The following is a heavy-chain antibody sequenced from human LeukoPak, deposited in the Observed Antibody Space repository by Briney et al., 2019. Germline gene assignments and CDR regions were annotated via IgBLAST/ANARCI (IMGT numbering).Heavy chain of an antibody. CDR3: ARHGHSSSLWFGYNWFDP. Sequence: GESLKISCKGSGYSFTSYWIGWVRQMPGKGLEWMGISYPGDSDTRGSPSFQGQVTIAADKSISTASLQWSSLKASDTAMYYCARHGHSSSLWFGYNWFDPWGQGTLVTVSS. CDR2: SYPGDSDT. J-gene: IGHJ5*02. CDR1: GYSFTSYW. V-gene: IGHV5-51*01. D-gene: IGHD6-13*01.